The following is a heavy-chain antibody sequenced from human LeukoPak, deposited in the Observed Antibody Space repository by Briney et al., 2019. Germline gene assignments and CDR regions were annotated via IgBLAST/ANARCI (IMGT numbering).Heavy chain of an antibody. Sequence: ASVKVSCEASGYTFTSYYMHWVRQAPGQGLEWMGIINPSGGSTSYAQKFQGRVTMTRDMSTSTVYMELSSLRSEDTAVYYCARDLRRYSSGYGELDYWGQGTLVTVSS. CDR2: INPSGGST. D-gene: IGHD6-19*01. CDR3: ARDLRRYSSGYGELDY. V-gene: IGHV1-46*01. CDR1: GYTFTSYY. J-gene: IGHJ4*02.